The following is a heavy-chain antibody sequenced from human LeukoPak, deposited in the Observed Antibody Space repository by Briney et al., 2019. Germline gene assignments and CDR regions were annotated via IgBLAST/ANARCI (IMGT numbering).Heavy chain of an antibody. V-gene: IGHV4-30-4*01. D-gene: IGHD5-12*01. CDR3: ARLATIVATMA. J-gene: IGHJ5*02. CDR2: IYYSGST. Sequence: PSETLSLTCTVSGGSISSGDYYWSWIRQPPGKGLEWIGYIYYSGSTYYNPSLKSRVTISVDTSKNQFSLKLSSVTAADTAVYYCARLATIVATMAWGQGTLVTVSS. CDR1: GGSISSGDYY.